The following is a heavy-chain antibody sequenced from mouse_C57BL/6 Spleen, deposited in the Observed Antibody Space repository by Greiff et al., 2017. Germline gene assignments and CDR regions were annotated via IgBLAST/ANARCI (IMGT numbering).Heavy chain of an antibody. CDR1: GFTFSDYY. D-gene: IGHD4-1*01. CDR3: ARQRANWDLYFDV. V-gene: IGHV5-12*01. CDR2: ISNGGGST. Sequence: EVQGVESGGGLVQPGGSLKLSCAASGFTFSDYYMYWVRQTPEKRLEWVAYISNGGGSTYYPDTVKGRFTISRDNAKNTLYLQMSRLKSEDTAMYYCARQRANWDLYFDVWGTGTTVTVSS. J-gene: IGHJ1*03.